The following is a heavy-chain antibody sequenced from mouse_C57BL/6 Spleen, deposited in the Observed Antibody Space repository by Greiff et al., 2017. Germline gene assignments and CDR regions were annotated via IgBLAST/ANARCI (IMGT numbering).Heavy chain of an antibody. CDR1: GYTFTSYW. D-gene: IGHD1-1*01. V-gene: IGHV1-69*01. CDR2: IDPSDSYT. J-gene: IGHJ2*01. Sequence: QVQLQQPGAELVMPGASVKLSCKASGYTFTSYWMHWVKQRPGQGLEWIGEIDPSDSYTNYNQKFKGKSTLTVDKSSSTAYMQLSSLTSEDSAVYYCARRDYEGFDYWGQGTTLTVSS. CDR3: ARRDYEGFDY.